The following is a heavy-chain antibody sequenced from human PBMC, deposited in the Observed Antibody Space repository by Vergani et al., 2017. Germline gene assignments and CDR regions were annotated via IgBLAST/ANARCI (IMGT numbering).Heavy chain of an antibody. Sequence: QVQLVQSGAEVKKPGSSVKVSCKASGGTFSSYAISWVRQAPGQGLEWMGGIIPIFGTANYAQKLQGRVTMTTDTSTSTAYMELRSLRSDDTAVYYCARDQDCGGECPIGDYYYGMDVWGQGTTVTVSS. CDR2: IIPIFGTA. J-gene: IGHJ6*02. D-gene: IGHD2-21*01. CDR1: GGTFSSYA. V-gene: IGHV1-69*06. CDR3: ARDQDCGGECPIGDYYYGMDV.